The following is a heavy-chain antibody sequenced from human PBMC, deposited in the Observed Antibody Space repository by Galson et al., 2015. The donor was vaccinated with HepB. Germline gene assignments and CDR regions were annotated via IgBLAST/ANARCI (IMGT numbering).Heavy chain of an antibody. D-gene: IGHD1-26*01. V-gene: IGHV3-33*01. CDR3: ARDGSGSYELHFDY. J-gene: IGHJ4*02. CDR2: IWYDGSNK. Sequence: SLRLSCAASGFTFSSYGMHWVRQAPGKGLEWVAVIWYDGSNKYYADSVKGRFTISRDNSENTLYLQMNSLRAEDTAVYYCARDGSGSYELHFDYWGQGTLVTVSS. CDR1: GFTFSSYG.